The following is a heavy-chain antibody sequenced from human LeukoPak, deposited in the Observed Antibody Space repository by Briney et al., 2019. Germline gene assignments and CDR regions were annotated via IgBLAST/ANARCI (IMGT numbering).Heavy chain of an antibody. D-gene: IGHD3-3*01. CDR3: ARAYLRFLEWLVDY. V-gene: IGHV1-2*02. CDR2: INPNSGGT. Sequence: ASVKVSCKASGYTFTGYYMHWVRQAPGQGLEWMGWINPNSGGTNYAQKFQGRVTMTRDTSISTAYMELSRLRSDDTAVYYCARAYLRFLEWLVDYWDQGTLVTVSS. CDR1: GYTFTGYY. J-gene: IGHJ4*02.